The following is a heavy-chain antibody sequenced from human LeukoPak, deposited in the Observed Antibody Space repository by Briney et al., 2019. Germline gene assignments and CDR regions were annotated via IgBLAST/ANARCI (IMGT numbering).Heavy chain of an antibody. D-gene: IGHD6-13*01. CDR3: ARVFAAAGIFDY. CDR2: IYYSGST. J-gene: IGHJ4*02. Sequence: SETLSLTCTLPRGSISSYYWSWVRQPPGKGLEWVGYIYYSGSTNYNPSPKSRVTISVDTSQNQFSLNLSSVTAADTAVYYCARVFAAAGIFDYWGQGTLVTVSS. CDR1: RGSISSYY. V-gene: IGHV4-59*01.